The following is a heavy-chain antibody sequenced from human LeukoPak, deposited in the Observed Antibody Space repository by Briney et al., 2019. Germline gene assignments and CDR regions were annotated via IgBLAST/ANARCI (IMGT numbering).Heavy chain of an antibody. CDR1: GGTFSSYA. CDR2: IIPIFGIA. Sequence: GPSVKVSCKASGGTFSSYAISWVRQAPGQGLEWMGRIIPIFGIANYAQKFQGRVTITADKSTRTAYMELSSLRSEDTAVYYCARGLSYYYDSSGYYPLGMDVWGQGTTVTVSS. J-gene: IGHJ6*02. V-gene: IGHV1-69*04. D-gene: IGHD3-22*01. CDR3: ARGLSYYYDSSGYYPLGMDV.